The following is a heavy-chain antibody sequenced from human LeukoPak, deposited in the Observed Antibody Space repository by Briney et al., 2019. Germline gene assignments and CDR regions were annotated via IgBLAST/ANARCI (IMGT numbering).Heavy chain of an antibody. CDR3: ARVARGDYDFWSGYYEWYFDL. Sequence: SETLSLTCAVYGGSFSGYYWSWIRQPPGKGLEWIGYIYYSGSTNYNPSLKSRVTISVDTSKNQFSLKLSSVTAADTAVYYCARVARGDYDFWSGYYEWYFDLWGRGTLVTVSS. CDR1: GGSFSGYY. D-gene: IGHD3-3*01. V-gene: IGHV4-59*01. J-gene: IGHJ2*01. CDR2: IYYSGST.